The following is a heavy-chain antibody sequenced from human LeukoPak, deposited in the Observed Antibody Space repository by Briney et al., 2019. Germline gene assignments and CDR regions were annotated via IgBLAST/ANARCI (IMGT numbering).Heavy chain of an antibody. J-gene: IGHJ3*02. Sequence: AGGSLRLSCAASGFTFDDYAIHGVGKAPSKGLEWVSLISGDGGSTYYADSVKGRFTISRDNSKNSLYLQMNSLRTEDTALYYCAKDSHHPRAFDIWGQGTMVTVSS. CDR3: AKDSHHPRAFDI. CDR1: GFTFDDYA. CDR2: ISGDGGST. V-gene: IGHV3-43*02.